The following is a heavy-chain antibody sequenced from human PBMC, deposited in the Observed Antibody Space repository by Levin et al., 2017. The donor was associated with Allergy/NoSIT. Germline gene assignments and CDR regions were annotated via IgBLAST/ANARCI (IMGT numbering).Heavy chain of an antibody. CDR1: GYTFTGYY. D-gene: IGHD2/OR15-2a*01. CDR2: IHPNNGGT. J-gene: IGHJ6*03. CDR3: AREREEYPVYDMDV. Sequence: GESLKISCKASGYTFTGYYLHWVRQAPGQGLEWMGRIHPNNGGTVYAQNFQGRVTMTRDTSIRTAYMELSRLRFDDTAIYYCAREREEYPVYDMDVWGKGTTLTVSS. V-gene: IGHV1-2*06.